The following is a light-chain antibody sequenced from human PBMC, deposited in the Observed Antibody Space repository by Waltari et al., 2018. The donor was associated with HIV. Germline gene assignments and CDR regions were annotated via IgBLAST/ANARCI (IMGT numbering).Light chain of an antibody. J-gene: IGKJ1*01. V-gene: IGKV3-15*01. CDR1: QNVITN. CDR2: GAS. Sequence: EIVLTQSPATLSVSPGERVNLSCRASQNVITNLAWYQQTPGQPPRLLIYGASSRATGIPARFSGGGSGTEFTLTINSLQSEDFTFYYCQQYNQWPRTFGQGTKV. CDR3: QQYNQWPRT.